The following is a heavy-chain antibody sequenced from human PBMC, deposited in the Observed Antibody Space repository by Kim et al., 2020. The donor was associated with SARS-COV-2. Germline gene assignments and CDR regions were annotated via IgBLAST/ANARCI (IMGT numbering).Heavy chain of an antibody. CDR3: ARLRSLRYFDV. J-gene: IGHJ2*01. Sequence: GESLKISCKGSGNTFLSYWIAWVRQMPGKGLEWMGVIHAGNSEIRYSPSFQGQVSFSADKSISTAYLQWDRLKASDSAIYYCARLRSLRYFDVWGRGTLV. CDR2: IHAGNSEI. V-gene: IGHV5-51*01. CDR1: GNTFLSYW. D-gene: IGHD3-16*01.